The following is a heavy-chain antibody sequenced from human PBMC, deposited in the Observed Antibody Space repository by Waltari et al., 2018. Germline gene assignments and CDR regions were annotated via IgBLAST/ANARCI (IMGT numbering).Heavy chain of an antibody. Sequence: EVQLVESGGGLVQPGGSLRLSCAASGFTVSSSYMTWVRQAPGKGLGWVSVIYSGGSTYYADSVKGRFTISRDNSKNTLYLQMNSLRAEDTAVYYCASSYGGNALFAYWGQGTLVTVSS. J-gene: IGHJ4*02. D-gene: IGHD4-17*01. CDR3: ASSYGGNALFAY. V-gene: IGHV3-66*02. CDR1: GFTVSSSY. CDR2: IYSGGST.